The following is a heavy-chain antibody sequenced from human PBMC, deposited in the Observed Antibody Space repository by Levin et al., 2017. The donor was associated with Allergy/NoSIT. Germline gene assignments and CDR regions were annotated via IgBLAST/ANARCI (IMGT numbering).Heavy chain of an antibody. D-gene: IGHD6-19*01. J-gene: IGHJ4*02. V-gene: IGHV3-74*01. Sequence: GGSLRLSCAASGFTFSNYWMHWVRQAPGKGLVWVSRIKSDGSSTNYADSVKGRFTISRDNAKNTLYLQLNSLRVEDTAMYYCAKVTVTGYGSLPLDSWGQGTLVTVSS. CDR3: AKVTVTGYGSLPLDS. CDR1: GFTFSNYW. CDR2: IKSDGSST.